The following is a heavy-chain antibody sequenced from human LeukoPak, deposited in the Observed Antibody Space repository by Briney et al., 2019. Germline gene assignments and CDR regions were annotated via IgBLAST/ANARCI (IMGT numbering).Heavy chain of an antibody. CDR1: GFTVSSNY. V-gene: IGHV3-66*01. CDR2: IYSGGST. Sequence: GGSLRLSCAASGFTVSSNYMSWVRQAPWKGLEWVSVIYSGGSTYYADSVKGRFTISRDNSKNTLYLQMNSLRAEDTAVYYCAKDELDYYGSGSYPYWGQGTLVTVSS. J-gene: IGHJ4*02. CDR3: AKDELDYYGSGSYPY. D-gene: IGHD3-10*01.